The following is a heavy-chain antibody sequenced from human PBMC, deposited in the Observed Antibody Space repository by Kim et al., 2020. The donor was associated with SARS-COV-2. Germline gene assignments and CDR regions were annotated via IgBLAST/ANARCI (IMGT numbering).Heavy chain of an antibody. Sequence: GGSLRLSCAASGFTFSSYGMHWVRQAPGKGLEWVAVISYDGSNKYYADSVKGRFTISRDNSKNTLYLQMNSLRAEDTAVYYCAKDRVAVAGTGGGVSYYYYGMDVWGQGTTVTVPS. V-gene: IGHV3-30*18. D-gene: IGHD6-19*01. CDR3: AKDRVAVAGTGGGVSYYYYGMDV. CDR1: GFTFSSYG. J-gene: IGHJ6*02. CDR2: ISYDGSNK.